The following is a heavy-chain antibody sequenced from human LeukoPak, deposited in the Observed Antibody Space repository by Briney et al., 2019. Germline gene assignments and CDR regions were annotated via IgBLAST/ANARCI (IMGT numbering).Heavy chain of an antibody. CDR2: ISAYNGDT. CDR3: ARDLKRTVGATTASDY. J-gene: IGHJ4*02. CDR1: GYTFTSYG. V-gene: IGHV1-18*01. Sequence: ASVKVSCKASGYTFTSYGISWVRQAPGQGLEWMGWISAYNGDTNYAQKFQGRVTMTTHTSTSTGYMELRSLTSDDTAVYYCARDLKRTVGATTASDYWGQGTLVTVSS. D-gene: IGHD1-26*01.